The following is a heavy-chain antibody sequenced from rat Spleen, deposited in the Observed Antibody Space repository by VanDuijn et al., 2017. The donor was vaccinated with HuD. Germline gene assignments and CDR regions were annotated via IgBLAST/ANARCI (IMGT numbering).Heavy chain of an antibody. CDR2: ISPSGGST. J-gene: IGHJ4*01. CDR1: GFTFSNYD. V-gene: IGHV5-25*01. D-gene: IGHD3-4*01. CDR3: ARHMANPYYVMDA. Sequence: EVQLVESGGGLVRPGRSLKLSCAASGFTFSNYDMAWVRQAPTKGLEWVASISPSGGSTYYRDSVKGRFTISRDNAKSILYLQMNSLRSEDTATYYCARHMANPYYVMDAWGQGPSVTVSS.